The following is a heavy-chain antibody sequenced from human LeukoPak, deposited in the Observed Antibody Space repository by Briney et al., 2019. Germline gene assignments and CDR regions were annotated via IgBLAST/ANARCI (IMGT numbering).Heavy chain of an antibody. CDR1: GGSISSYY. Sequence: PSETLSLTCTVSGGSISSYYWSWIRQPPGKGLECIGYIYYSGSTNYNPSLKSRVTISVDTSKNQFSLKLSSVTAADTAVYYCARIHYGGNSGWFDPWGQGTLVTVSS. J-gene: IGHJ5*02. CDR3: ARIHYGGNSGWFDP. D-gene: IGHD4-23*01. V-gene: IGHV4-59*01. CDR2: IYYSGST.